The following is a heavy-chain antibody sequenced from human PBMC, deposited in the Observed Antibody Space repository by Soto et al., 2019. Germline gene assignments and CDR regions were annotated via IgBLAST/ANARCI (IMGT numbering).Heavy chain of an antibody. J-gene: IGHJ4*02. Sequence: ASVKVSCKASGYTFAGYYMHWVRQAPGQGLEWMGWINPNSGGTNYAQKFQGWVTMTRDTSISTAYMELSRLRSDDTAVYYCARVRGGYGDYVFDYWGQGTLVTVSS. D-gene: IGHD4-17*01. CDR3: ARVRGGYGDYVFDY. CDR2: INPNSGGT. V-gene: IGHV1-2*04. CDR1: GYTFAGYY.